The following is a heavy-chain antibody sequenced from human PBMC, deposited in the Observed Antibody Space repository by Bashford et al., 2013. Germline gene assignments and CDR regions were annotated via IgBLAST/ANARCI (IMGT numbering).Heavy chain of an antibody. CDR2: ISGSGGST. D-gene: IGHD2-21*01. V-gene: IGHV3-23*01. CDR3: VKDQEWVIDHVFDF. Sequence: GGPVRLSSCSRPWSSPFTSTLLPTERRSARRHGKGLEWVSAISGSGGSTYYADSVKGRFTISRDNSKNTLYLQMNSLRAEDTAMYYCVKDQEWVIDHVFDFWGQGTLVTVSS. J-gene: IGHJ4*02. CDR1: SSPFTSTL.